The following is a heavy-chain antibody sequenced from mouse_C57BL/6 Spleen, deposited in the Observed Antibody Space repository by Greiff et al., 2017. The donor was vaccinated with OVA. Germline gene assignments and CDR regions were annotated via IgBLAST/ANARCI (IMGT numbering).Heavy chain of an antibody. J-gene: IGHJ1*03. Sequence: EVKLMESGPGLVKPSQSLSLTCSVTGYSITSGYYWNWIRQFPGNKLEWMGYISYDGSNNYNPSLKNRISITRDTSKNQFFLKLNSVTTEDTATYYCARYGNYDWYFDVWGTGTTVTVSS. CDR1: GYSITSGYY. V-gene: IGHV3-6*01. CDR2: ISYDGSN. CDR3: ARYGNYDWYFDV. D-gene: IGHD2-10*02.